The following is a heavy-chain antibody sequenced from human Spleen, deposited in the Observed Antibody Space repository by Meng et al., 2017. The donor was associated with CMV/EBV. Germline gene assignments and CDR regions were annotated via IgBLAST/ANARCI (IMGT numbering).Heavy chain of an antibody. CDR3: ARDDTSPGENFQH. J-gene: IGHJ1*01. Sequence: GGSLRLSCVASGITLSNYATTWIRQAPGKGLEWVASISRSSTYIHYADSVKGRFTISRDNAKNSLYLQMNSLRAEDTAVYYCARDDTSPGENFQHWGQGTLVTVSS. CDR1: GITLSNYA. CDR2: ISRSSTYI. D-gene: IGHD6-6*01. V-gene: IGHV3-21*01.